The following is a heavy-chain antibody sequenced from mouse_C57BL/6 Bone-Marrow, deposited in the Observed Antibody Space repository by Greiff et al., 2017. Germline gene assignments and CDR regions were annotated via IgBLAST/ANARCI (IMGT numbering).Heavy chain of an antibody. Sequence: VMLVESGPGLVQPSQSLSITCTVSGFSLTSYGVHWVRQSPGKGLEWLGVIWSGGSTDYNAAFISRLSISKDNSKSQVFFKMHSLQADDTAIYYCARKGPLYYDYDGSYAMDYWGQGTSVTVSS. D-gene: IGHD2-4*01. CDR1: GFSLTSYG. CDR3: ARKGPLYYDYDGSYAMDY. CDR2: IWSGGST. V-gene: IGHV2-2*01. J-gene: IGHJ4*01.